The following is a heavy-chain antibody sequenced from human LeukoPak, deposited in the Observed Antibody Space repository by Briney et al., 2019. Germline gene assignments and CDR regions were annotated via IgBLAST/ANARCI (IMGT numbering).Heavy chain of an antibody. Sequence: SETLSLTCTGSGGSISSYYWSWIRQPPGKGLEWIGYIYYSGSTNYNPSLKSRVTISVDTSKNQFSLKLSSVTAADTAVYYCARDHQPAYCSGGSCYSDYYGMDVWGQGTTVTVSS. CDR2: IYYSGST. D-gene: IGHD2-15*01. CDR1: GGSISSYY. V-gene: IGHV4-59*01. J-gene: IGHJ6*02. CDR3: ARDHQPAYCSGGSCYSDYYGMDV.